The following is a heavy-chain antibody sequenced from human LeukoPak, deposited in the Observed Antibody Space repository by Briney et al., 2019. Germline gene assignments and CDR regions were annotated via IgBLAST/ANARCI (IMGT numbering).Heavy chain of an antibody. CDR2: IRYDGSNK. Sequence: PGGSLRLSCAASGFTFSSYGMHWVRQAPGKGLEWVAFIRYDGSNKYYADSVKGRFTISRDNSKNTLYLQTNSLRAEDTAVYYCAKDRAEDYGDYGRAFDIWGQGTMVTVSS. V-gene: IGHV3-30*02. J-gene: IGHJ3*02. CDR3: AKDRAEDYGDYGRAFDI. D-gene: IGHD4-17*01. CDR1: GFTFSSYG.